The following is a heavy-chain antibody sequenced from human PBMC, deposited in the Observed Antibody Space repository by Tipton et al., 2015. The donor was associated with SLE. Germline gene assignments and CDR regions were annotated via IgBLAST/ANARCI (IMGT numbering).Heavy chain of an antibody. CDR2: IYYSGST. Sequence: TLSLTCTVSGGSISSYNWSWIRQPPGKGLEWIGYIYYSGSTNYIPALKSRVTISVDTSKNQFSLTLSSVTAADTAVYYCSKDRAARGWSDPWGQALLVTVPS. V-gene: IGHV4-59*01. D-gene: IGHD3-10*01. CDR3: SKDRAARGWSDP. J-gene: IGHJ5*02. CDR1: GGSISSYN.